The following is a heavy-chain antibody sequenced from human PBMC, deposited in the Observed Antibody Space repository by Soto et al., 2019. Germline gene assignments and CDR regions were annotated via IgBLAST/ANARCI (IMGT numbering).Heavy chain of an antibody. CDR2: ISGSGGST. V-gene: IGHV3-23*01. D-gene: IGHD2-15*01. CDR3: AKLPCSGGSCYSSSGWFDP. Sequence: EVQLLESGGGLVQPGGSLRLSCAASGFTFSSYAMSWVRQAPGKGLEWVSAISGSGGSTYYADSAKGRFTISRDNSKNTLYLHMIRLRAEDTAVYYCAKLPCSGGSCYSSSGWFDPWGQGTLVTVSS. J-gene: IGHJ5*02. CDR1: GFTFSSYA.